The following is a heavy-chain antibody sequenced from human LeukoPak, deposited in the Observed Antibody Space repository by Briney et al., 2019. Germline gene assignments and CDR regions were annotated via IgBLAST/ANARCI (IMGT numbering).Heavy chain of an antibody. CDR1: GGSISSNSYY. CDR3: ARHVATNYYYNYYGLDV. CDR2: IYYSGNT. Sequence: KCSETLSLTCAVSGGSISSNSYYWGWVRQSPGKGLAWIGAIYYSGNTYYSPSLKSRVTISADTSKNQFSLNLSAVTAADAATYYCARHVATNYYYNYYGLDVWGQGTTVTVSS. J-gene: IGHJ6*02. V-gene: IGHV4-39*01.